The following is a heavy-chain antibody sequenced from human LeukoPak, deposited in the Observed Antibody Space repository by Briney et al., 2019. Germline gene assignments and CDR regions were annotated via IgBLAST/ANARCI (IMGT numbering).Heavy chain of an antibody. V-gene: IGHV4-59*11. CDR1: SGSIFSHY. J-gene: IGHJ2*01. CDR3: ARDSGFYDSTGFYYAWYFDL. D-gene: IGHD3-22*01. CDR2: IHYSEKT. Sequence: SDTLSLTCTVSSGSIFSHYCSWIRQSPEKGLECIGYIHYSEKTDYNPSLKSRATISIDTSRNLFSLKLNSVTAADTAVYYCARDSGFYDSTGFYYAWYFDLWGRGTPVTVSS.